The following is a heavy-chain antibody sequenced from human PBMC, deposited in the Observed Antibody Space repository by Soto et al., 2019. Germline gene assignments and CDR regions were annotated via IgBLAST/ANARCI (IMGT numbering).Heavy chain of an antibody. J-gene: IGHJ4*02. CDR1: GFTFSGHT. Sequence: EVQLVESGGGLVKPGGSLRLSCAASGFTFSGHTINWVRQAPGKGLEWVSSVSSSSSYIYYADSVKGRFTVSRDNAEKSLYRQMNSRRAEDTAIYYCARCRGFDGSGYAFFDSWGQGTLVTVSS. V-gene: IGHV3-21*01. CDR3: ARCRGFDGSGYAFFDS. CDR2: VSSSSSYI. D-gene: IGHD3-10*01.